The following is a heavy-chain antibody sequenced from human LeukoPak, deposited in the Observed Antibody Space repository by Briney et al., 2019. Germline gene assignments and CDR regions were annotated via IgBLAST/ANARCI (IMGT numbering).Heavy chain of an antibody. CDR1: GFTFSSYS. CDR2: ISSSSSTI. D-gene: IGHD6-6*01. V-gene: IGHV3-48*04. J-gene: IGHJ4*02. Sequence: GGSLRLSCAASGFTFSSYSMNLVRQAPGKGLEWVSYISSSSSTIYYADSVKGRFTISRDNAKNSLYLQMNSLRAEDTAVYYCARGDSSSGDYWGQGTLVTVSS. CDR3: ARGDSSSGDY.